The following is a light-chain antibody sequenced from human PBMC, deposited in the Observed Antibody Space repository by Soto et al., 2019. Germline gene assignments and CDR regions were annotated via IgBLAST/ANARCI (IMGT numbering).Light chain of an antibody. V-gene: IGKV3-11*01. Sequence: EIVLTQSPATLSLSPGERAALSCRASQNVGNFLAWYQQKPGQAPRLLIYDASNRPPGIPARFSGSGSGTDFTLAISSLESEDCAVDFCQQRFNWPATFGQGTKVEIK. CDR3: QQRFNWPAT. CDR1: QNVGNF. CDR2: DAS. J-gene: IGKJ1*01.